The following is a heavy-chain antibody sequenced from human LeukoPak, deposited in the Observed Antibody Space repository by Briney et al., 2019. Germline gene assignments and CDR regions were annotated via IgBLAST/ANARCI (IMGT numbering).Heavy chain of an antibody. V-gene: IGHV3-30*04. Sequence: GGTLRLSCAASGFTFSSYAIHWVRQAPGTGLGRVAVISFAVYDAFYADSVTGRFTISRDNSKNTLYLQMTGLRADDTAVYYCARARAPVTRISSFDIWGQGTMVTVSS. CDR3: ARARAPVTRISSFDI. CDR1: GFTFSSYA. J-gene: IGHJ3*02. CDR2: ISFAVYDA. D-gene: IGHD4-17*01.